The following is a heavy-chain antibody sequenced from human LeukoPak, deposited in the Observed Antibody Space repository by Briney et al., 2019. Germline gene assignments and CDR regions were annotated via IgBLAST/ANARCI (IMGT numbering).Heavy chain of an antibody. CDR1: GFTFDDYA. Sequence: PGRSLRLSCAASGFTFDDYAMHWVRQASGKGLEWVSGISWNSGSIGYADSVKGRFTISRDNAKNSLYLQMNSLRAEDTALYYCAKDSYYDSSGLPDYWGQGTLVTVSS. V-gene: IGHV3-9*01. D-gene: IGHD3-22*01. J-gene: IGHJ4*02. CDR2: ISWNSGSI. CDR3: AKDSYYDSSGLPDY.